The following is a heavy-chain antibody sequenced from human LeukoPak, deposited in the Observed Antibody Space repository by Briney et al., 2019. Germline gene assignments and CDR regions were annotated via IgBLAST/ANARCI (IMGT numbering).Heavy chain of an antibody. CDR2: ISRSSTTI. D-gene: IGHD3-9*01. V-gene: IGHV3-48*01. Sequence: GGSLRLSCAVSGFTFSSYSMNWVRQAPGKGLEWVSDISRSSTTIYYADSVKGRFTVSRDNAKNSLYLQMNSLRAEDTAVYYCARHGRGYDILTGYYPTYYFDYWGQGTLVTVSS. J-gene: IGHJ4*02. CDR3: ARHGRGYDILTGYYPTYYFDY. CDR1: GFTFSSYS.